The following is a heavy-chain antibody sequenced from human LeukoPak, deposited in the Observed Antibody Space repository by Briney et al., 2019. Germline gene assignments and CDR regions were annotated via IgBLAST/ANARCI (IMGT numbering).Heavy chain of an antibody. CDR2: ISGSGGST. Sequence: PGGSLRLSCAASGFTFSSYAMSWVRQAPGKGLEWVSAISGSGGSTYYADSVKGRFTISRDNSKNTLYLQMNSLRAEDTAVYYCAKAKGAYSSGWYDYWGQGTLVTVSS. CDR1: GFTFSSYA. D-gene: IGHD6-19*01. CDR3: AKAKGAYSSGWYDY. V-gene: IGHV3-23*01. J-gene: IGHJ4*02.